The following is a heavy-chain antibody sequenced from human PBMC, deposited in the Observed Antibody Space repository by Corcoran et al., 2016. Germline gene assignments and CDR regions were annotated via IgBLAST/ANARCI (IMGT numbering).Heavy chain of an antibody. CDR2: IKSKTAGGTT. V-gene: IGHV3-15*07. J-gene: IGHJ3*02. D-gene: IGHD3-22*01. Sequence: EVQLVESGGGLVKPGGSLRLSCAASGFTFSNAWMNWVRQAPGKGLEWVGRIKSKTAGGTTDSAAPVKGRFTISRDESKNTLYLQMNSLKTEDTGVYYCTTVFSKYDYDSSGPTDSFDIWGQGTMVTVSS. CDR3: TTVFSKYDYDSSGPTDSFDI. CDR1: GFTFSNAW.